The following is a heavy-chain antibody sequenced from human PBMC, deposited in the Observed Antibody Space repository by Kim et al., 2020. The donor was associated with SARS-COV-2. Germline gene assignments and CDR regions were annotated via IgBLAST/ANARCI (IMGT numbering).Heavy chain of an antibody. J-gene: IGHJ4*02. CDR3: ARGSAMLWFGEPFDY. D-gene: IGHD3-10*01. Sequence: GGSLRLSCAASGFTFSSYAMHWVRQAPGKGLEWVAVISYDGSNKYYADSVKGRFTISRDNSKNTLYLQMNSLGAEDTAVYYCARGSAMLWFGEPFDYWGQGTLVTVSS. V-gene: IGHV3-30*04. CDR2: ISYDGSNK. CDR1: GFTFSSYA.